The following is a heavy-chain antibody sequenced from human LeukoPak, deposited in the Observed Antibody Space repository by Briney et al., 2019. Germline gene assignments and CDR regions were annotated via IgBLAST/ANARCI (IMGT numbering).Heavy chain of an antibody. J-gene: IGHJ4*02. CDR3: GTLGVMWEVDY. CDR1: GFTFDDYA. V-gene: IGHV3-20*04. Sequence: GGSLRLSCAASGFTFDDYAMTWVRQDPGKGLEWVSTITWNGGSTNYADSVKGRFTISRDNTKSTVYLQMNSLRPEDTAVYYCGTLGVMWEVDYWGQGALVTVSS. CDR2: ITWNGGST. D-gene: IGHD1-26*01.